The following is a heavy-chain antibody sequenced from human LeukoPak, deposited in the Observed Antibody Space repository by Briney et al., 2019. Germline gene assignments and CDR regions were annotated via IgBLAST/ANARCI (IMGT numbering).Heavy chain of an antibody. Sequence: GGSLRLSCAASGFTFSDYYMSWIRQAPGKGLEWVSYISSSGSTIYYADSVKGRFTISRDNAKNSLYLQMNSLRAEDTAVYYCAGLDFLDSPFDYWGQGTLVTVSS. CDR2: ISSSGSTI. CDR3: AGLDFLDSPFDY. CDR1: GFTFSDYY. V-gene: IGHV3-11*01. J-gene: IGHJ4*02. D-gene: IGHD3/OR15-3a*01.